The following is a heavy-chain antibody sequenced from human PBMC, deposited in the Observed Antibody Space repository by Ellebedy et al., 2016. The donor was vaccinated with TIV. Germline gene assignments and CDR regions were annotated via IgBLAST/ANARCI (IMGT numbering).Heavy chain of an antibody. Sequence: ASVKVSCKASGYTFTSYTINWVRQAPGQGLEWMGVIIPIFDTTNYAQKFQGRVTITADESTSTAYMELSSLRSEDTAVYYCGIGGRLSEYYYCGLDVWGQGTTVTVSS. D-gene: IGHD2-15*01. CDR1: GYTFTSYT. CDR2: IIPIFDTT. V-gene: IGHV1-69*13. J-gene: IGHJ6*02. CDR3: GIGGRLSEYYYCGLDV.